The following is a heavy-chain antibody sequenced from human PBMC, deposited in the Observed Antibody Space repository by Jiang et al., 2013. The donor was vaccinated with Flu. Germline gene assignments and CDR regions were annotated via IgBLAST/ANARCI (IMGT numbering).Heavy chain of an antibody. CDR3: ARVVTATGWF. Sequence: VQLVESGAEVKKPGASVKVSCKTSGYTFTYYDINWVRQATGQGPEWMGWMNPNTGDTAYAHNFQGRVTLTRDTSVSTVYMELRRLRFDDTALYYCARVVTATGWF. CDR2: MNPNTGDT. D-gene: IGHD2-21*02. CDR1: GYTFTYYD. V-gene: IGHV1-8*01. J-gene: IGHJ5*01.